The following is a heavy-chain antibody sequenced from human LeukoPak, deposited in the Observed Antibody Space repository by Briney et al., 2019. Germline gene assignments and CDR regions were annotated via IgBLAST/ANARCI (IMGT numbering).Heavy chain of an antibody. CDR2: IYYSGST. Sequence: PSETLSLTCTVSGGSISSSSYYWGWIRQPPGKGLEWIGSIYYSGSTYYNPSLKSRVTISVDTSKNQFSLKLSSVTAADTAVYYCARSGPRLGVVTNWGQGTLVTVSS. D-gene: IGHD3-3*01. CDR3: ARSGPRLGVVTN. J-gene: IGHJ4*02. CDR1: GGSISSSSYY. V-gene: IGHV4-39*01.